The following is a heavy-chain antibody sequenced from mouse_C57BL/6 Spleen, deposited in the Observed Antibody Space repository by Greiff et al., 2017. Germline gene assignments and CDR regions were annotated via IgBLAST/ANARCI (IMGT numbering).Heavy chain of an antibody. Sequence: VQLQQPGAELVKPGASVKLSCKASGYTFTSYWMHWVKQRPGQGLEWIGMIHPNSGSTNYNEKFKSKATLTVDKSSSTAYMQLSGLTSEDSAVYYCARGNELGRENYWGQGTTLTVSS. J-gene: IGHJ2*01. V-gene: IGHV1-64*01. CDR3: ARGNELGRENY. CDR2: IHPNSGST. CDR1: GYTFTSYW. D-gene: IGHD4-1*01.